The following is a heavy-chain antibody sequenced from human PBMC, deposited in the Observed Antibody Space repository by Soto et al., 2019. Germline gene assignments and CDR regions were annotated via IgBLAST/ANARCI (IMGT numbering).Heavy chain of an antibody. J-gene: IGHJ4*02. CDR2: ISSSSSTI. CDR3: ARASDCSGGSCYGY. D-gene: IGHD2-15*01. V-gene: IGHV3-48*02. CDR1: GFTFSSYS. Sequence: GGSLRLSCAASGFTFSSYSMNWVRQAPGKGLEWVSYISSSSSTIYYADSVKGRFTISRDNAKNSLYLQMNSLRDEDTAVYYCARASDCSGGSCYGYWGQGTLVTVSS.